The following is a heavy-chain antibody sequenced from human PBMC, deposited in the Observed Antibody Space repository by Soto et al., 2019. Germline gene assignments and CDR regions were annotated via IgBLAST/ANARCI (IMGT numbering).Heavy chain of an antibody. D-gene: IGHD2-8*01. Sequence: GGSLRLSCAASGFTFSSYSMNWVRQAPGKGLEWVSSISSSSSYIYYADSVKGRFTISRDNAKNSLYLQMNSLRAEDTAVYYCARVLMVYGVSGMVVWGQGTTVTVSS. V-gene: IGHV3-21*01. CDR2: ISSSSSYI. CDR1: GFTFSSYS. J-gene: IGHJ6*02. CDR3: ARVLMVYGVSGMVV.